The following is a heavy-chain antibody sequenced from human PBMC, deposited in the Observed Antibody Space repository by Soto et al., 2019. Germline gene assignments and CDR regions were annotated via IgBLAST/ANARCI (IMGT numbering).Heavy chain of an antibody. CDR1: GFTFSRYW. Sequence: PGGSLRLSCVASGFTFSRYWMHWVRQAPGKGLVWVSRINVYGSSTSYADSVKGRFTISRDNAKNTVYLQMNSLRVEDTAVYYCARGLDGSSWDYYLDYWGQGTLVTVSS. D-gene: IGHD6-13*01. J-gene: IGHJ4*02. V-gene: IGHV3-74*01. CDR3: ARGLDGSSWDYYLDY. CDR2: INVYGSST.